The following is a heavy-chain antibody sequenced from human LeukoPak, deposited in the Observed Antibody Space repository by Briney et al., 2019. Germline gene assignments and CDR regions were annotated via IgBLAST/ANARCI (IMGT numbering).Heavy chain of an antibody. J-gene: IGHJ4*02. CDR3: ARDPSRGYNYGYGDY. D-gene: IGHD5-18*01. V-gene: IGHV3-7*01. Sequence: QTGGSLRLSCAASGFTFSTYWMSWVRQAPGKGLEWVAHINQDRSEKYYVDSVKGRFTIAGDNAKNSLYLQMNSLRAEDTAVYYCARDPSRGYNYGYGDYWGQGTLVIVSS. CDR1: GFTFSTYW. CDR2: INQDRSEK.